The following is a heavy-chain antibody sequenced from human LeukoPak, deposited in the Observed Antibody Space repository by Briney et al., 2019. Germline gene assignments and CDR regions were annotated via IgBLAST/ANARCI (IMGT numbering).Heavy chain of an antibody. Sequence: PSETLSLTCAVYGGSFSGYYWSWIRQPPGKGLEWIGEINHSGSTNYNPSLKSRVTISVDTSKNQFSLKLSSVTAADTAVYYCARGWYGGNSDAFDIWGQGTMVTVSS. D-gene: IGHD4-23*01. CDR3: ARGWYGGNSDAFDI. CDR2: INHSGST. V-gene: IGHV4-34*01. CDR1: GGSFSGYY. J-gene: IGHJ3*02.